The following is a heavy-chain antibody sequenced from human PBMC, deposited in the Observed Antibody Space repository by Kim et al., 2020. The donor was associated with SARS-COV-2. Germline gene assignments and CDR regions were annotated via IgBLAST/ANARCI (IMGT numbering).Heavy chain of an antibody. CDR3: ARVAYCSGGSCYGMDV. D-gene: IGHD2-15*01. Sequence: VKGRFTTSRDNAKNSLYLHMNRLRDEDTALYYCARVAYCSGGSCYGMDVWGQGTTVTVSS. J-gene: IGHJ6*02. V-gene: IGHV3-48*02.